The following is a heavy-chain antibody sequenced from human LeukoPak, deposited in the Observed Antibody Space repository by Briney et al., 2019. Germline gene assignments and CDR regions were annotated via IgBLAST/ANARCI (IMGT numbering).Heavy chain of an antibody. J-gene: IGHJ4*02. CDR2: ISSSSSYI. V-gene: IGHV3-21*01. D-gene: IGHD5-24*01. Sequence: GGSLRLSCAASGFTFSSYSMNWVRQAPGKGLEWVSSISSSSSYIYYADSVKGRFTISRDNANNSLYLQMNSLRAEDTAVYYCAREMAGMSWGPRSPFDYWGQGTLVTVSS. CDR1: GFTFSSYS. CDR3: AREMAGMSWGPRSPFDY.